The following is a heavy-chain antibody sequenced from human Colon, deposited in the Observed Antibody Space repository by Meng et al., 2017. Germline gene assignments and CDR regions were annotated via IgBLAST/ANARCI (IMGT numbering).Heavy chain of an antibody. CDR1: GFIFSNEW. CDR2: INKDGSVK. V-gene: IGHV3-7*01. D-gene: IGHD3-16*01. Sequence: GGPLRLSCAASGFIFSNEWMDWVRQAPGKGLEWVANINKDGSVKNYVDSVKGRFTISRDNARNLLYLQMDSQRADDSAVYYCGSAYLGWGQGTLVTVSS. CDR3: GSAYLG. J-gene: IGHJ4*02.